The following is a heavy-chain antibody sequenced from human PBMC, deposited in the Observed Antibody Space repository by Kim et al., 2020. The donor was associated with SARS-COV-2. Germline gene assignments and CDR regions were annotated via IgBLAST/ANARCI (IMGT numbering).Heavy chain of an antibody. J-gene: IGHJ2*01. D-gene: IGHD5-18*01. V-gene: IGHV1-69*04. Sequence: FQGGVTITADKSTSTAYMELSSLRSEDTAVYYCARDRGYSYANYWYFDLWGRGTLVTVSS. CDR3: ARDRGYSYANYWYFDL.